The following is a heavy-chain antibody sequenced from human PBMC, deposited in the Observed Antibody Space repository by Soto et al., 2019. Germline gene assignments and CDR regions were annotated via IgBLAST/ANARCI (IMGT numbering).Heavy chain of an antibody. Sequence: GGSLRLSCAASGFTFSDYYMSWIRQAPGKGLEWVSYISSSGSTIYYADSVKGRFTISRDNAKNSLYLQMNSLRAEDTAVYYCARDRSFYGHDAFDIWGQGTMVTVSS. V-gene: IGHV3-11*01. D-gene: IGHD1-26*01. CDR2: ISSSGSTI. J-gene: IGHJ3*02. CDR1: GFTFSDYY. CDR3: ARDRSFYGHDAFDI.